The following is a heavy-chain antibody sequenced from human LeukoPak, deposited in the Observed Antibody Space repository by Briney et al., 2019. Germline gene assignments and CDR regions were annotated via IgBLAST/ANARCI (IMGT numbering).Heavy chain of an antibody. Sequence: SETVSLTCTVSGGSISNYYWSWIRQPAGKGLEWIGRIYTSGSTNYNPSLKSRVSMSVDTFKNQFSLRLSSVTAADTAVYFCARDRYSPGSSSTFDYWGQGTLVTVSS. CDR2: IYTSGST. D-gene: IGHD6-13*01. CDR3: ARDRYSPGSSSTFDY. J-gene: IGHJ4*02. CDR1: GGSISNYY. V-gene: IGHV4-4*07.